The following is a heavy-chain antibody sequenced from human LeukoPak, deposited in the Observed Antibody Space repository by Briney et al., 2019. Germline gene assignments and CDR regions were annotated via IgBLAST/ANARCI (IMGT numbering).Heavy chain of an antibody. D-gene: IGHD6-13*01. J-gene: IGHJ6*03. CDR3: AREPSGYSSSWYFNYYYMDV. CDR2: IYSGGST. CDR1: GFTVSSNY. V-gene: IGHV3-53*01. Sequence: LTGGSLRLSCAASGFTVSSNYMSWVRQAPGKGLEWVPVIYSGGSTYYADSVKGRFTISRDNSKNTLYLQMNSLRAEDTAVYYCAREPSGYSSSWYFNYYYMDVWGKGTTVTVSS.